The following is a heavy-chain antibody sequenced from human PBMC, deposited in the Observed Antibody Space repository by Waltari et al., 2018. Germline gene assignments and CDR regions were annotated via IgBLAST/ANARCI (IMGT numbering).Heavy chain of an antibody. CDR1: GFTFSSHW. J-gene: IGHJ4*02. D-gene: IGHD4-17*01. CDR3: ARGVFGDYTAFDY. V-gene: IGHV3-7*01. CDR2: IKQDGSEK. Sequence: EVQLVESGGGLVQPGGSLRLSCAASGFTFSSHWMSGVRQAPGKGLEWVANIKQDGSEKYYVDSVKGRFTISRDNAKNSLYLQMNSLTAEDTAVYYCARGVFGDYTAFDYWGQGTLGTVSS.